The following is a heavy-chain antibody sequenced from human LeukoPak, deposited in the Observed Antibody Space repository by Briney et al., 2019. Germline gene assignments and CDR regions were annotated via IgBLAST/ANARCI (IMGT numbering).Heavy chain of an antibody. J-gene: IGHJ4*02. CDR3: ARSRAYDYHFDN. V-gene: IGHV4-59*01. Sequence: PSETLSLTCTVSGVSISSYYWSWSRQSPGKGLEWIGYIFYSGSTNYNPSLKSRVTISVDTSENQFSLKLTSVTAADTAVYYCARSRAYDYHFDNWGQGTLVTVSS. D-gene: IGHD5-12*01. CDR1: GVSISSYY. CDR2: IFYSGST.